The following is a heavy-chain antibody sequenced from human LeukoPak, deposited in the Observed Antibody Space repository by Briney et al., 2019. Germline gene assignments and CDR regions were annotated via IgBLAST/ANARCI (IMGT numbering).Heavy chain of an antibody. J-gene: IGHJ4*02. V-gene: IGHV3-23*01. D-gene: IGHD6-13*01. CDR2: ISGSGGST. CDR1: GFTFSSYA. CDR3: AKDRMAAVAAAGADDY. Sequence: PGGSLRLSCAAAGFTFSSYAMSWVRQAPGKGLDWVSAISGSGGSTYYADAVKGRFTISRDNSKNTLYLQMNSLRAEDTAVYYCAKDRMAAVAAAGADDYWGQGTLVTVSS.